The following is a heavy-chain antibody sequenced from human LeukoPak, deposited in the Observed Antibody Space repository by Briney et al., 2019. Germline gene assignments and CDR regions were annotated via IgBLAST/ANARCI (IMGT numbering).Heavy chain of an antibody. CDR2: INYIRTT. V-gene: IGHV4-59*08. CDR3: AGSYSSSDHYYYYGMDV. Sequence: SETLSLTCTVSGVSISSYYWSWIRQPPGKGLEWIGYINYIRTTAYNPSLKSRLTISLVTSKNRFSLELLSLAGADTAMYYCAGSYSSSDHYYYYGMDVWGQGTTVTVSS. D-gene: IGHD6-13*01. J-gene: IGHJ6*02. CDR1: GVSISSYY.